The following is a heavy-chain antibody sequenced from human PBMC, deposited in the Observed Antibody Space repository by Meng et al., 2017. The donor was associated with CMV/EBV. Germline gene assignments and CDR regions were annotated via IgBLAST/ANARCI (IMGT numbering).Heavy chain of an antibody. V-gene: IGHV4-4*07. CDR3: ARDSSGWYPHFDY. J-gene: IGHJ4*02. CDR2: IYTSGST. Sequence: QAQLQESGPGLVKPAETLSLTFPVAGGSISSYYWSWIRQPAGKGLEWIGRIYTSGSTNYNPSLKSRVTMSVDTSKNQFSLKLSSVTAADTAVYYCARDSSGWYPHFDYWGQGTLVTVSS. CDR1: GGSISSYY. D-gene: IGHD6-19*01.